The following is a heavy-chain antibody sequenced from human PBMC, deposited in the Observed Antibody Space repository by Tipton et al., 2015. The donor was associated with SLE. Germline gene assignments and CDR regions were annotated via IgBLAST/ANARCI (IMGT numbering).Heavy chain of an antibody. Sequence: TLSLTCTVSGGSISGSIYYWGWIRQPPGKGLEWIGTIYYSGSTYYNPSLKSRVTISVDTSKNQFSLKLSSVTAADTAVYYCATGVGTARYYYYYMDVWGKGTTVTVSS. J-gene: IGHJ6*03. D-gene: IGHD1-7*01. CDR3: ATGVGTARYYYYYMDV. CDR2: IYYSGST. V-gene: IGHV4-39*07. CDR1: GGSISGSIYY.